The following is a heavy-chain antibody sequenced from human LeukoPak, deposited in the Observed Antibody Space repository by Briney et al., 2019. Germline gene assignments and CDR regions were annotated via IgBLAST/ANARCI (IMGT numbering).Heavy chain of an antibody. J-gene: IGHJ4*02. V-gene: IGHV3-30*02. D-gene: IGHD4-11*01. CDR3: AKDSSATFYSDHSFDY. Sequence: PGRPLRLSCAASGFTFSIYVMHWVRQAPGKGLEWVAFIRSDGSNTYYADSVKGRFTISRDNSKNTLYLQMKSLRSDDTAVYYCAKDSSATFYSDHSFDYWGQGTPVIVSS. CDR1: GFTFSIYV. CDR2: IRSDGSNT.